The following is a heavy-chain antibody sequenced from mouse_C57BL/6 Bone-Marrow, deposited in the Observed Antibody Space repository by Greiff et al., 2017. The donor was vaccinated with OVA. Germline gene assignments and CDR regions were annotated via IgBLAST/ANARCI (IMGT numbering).Heavy chain of an antibody. CDR1: GYSITSDY. D-gene: IGHD1-1*01. V-gene: IGHV3-8*01. CDR2: ISYSGST. Sequence: EVQLQESGPGLAKPSQTLSLTCSVTGYSITSDYWNWIRKFPGNKLEYMGYISYSGSTYYNPSPKSRISITRDTSKNQYYLQLNAVTTEDTATYYCARSYYYGSSFHWYFDVWGTGTTVTVSS. J-gene: IGHJ1*03. CDR3: ARSYYYGSSFHWYFDV.